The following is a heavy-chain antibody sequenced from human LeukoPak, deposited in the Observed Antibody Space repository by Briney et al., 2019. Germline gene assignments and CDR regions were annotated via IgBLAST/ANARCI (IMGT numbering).Heavy chain of an antibody. Sequence: GRSLRLSCAASGFTFSSYAMHWVRQAPGKGLEWVAVISYDGSNKYYADSVKGRFTISRDNSKNTLYLQMNSLRAEDTAVYYCAIGWLRGDYYGMDVWGQGTTVTVSS. J-gene: IGHJ6*02. V-gene: IGHV3-30*04. D-gene: IGHD5-12*01. CDR3: AIGWLRGDYYGMDV. CDR2: ISYDGSNK. CDR1: GFTFSSYA.